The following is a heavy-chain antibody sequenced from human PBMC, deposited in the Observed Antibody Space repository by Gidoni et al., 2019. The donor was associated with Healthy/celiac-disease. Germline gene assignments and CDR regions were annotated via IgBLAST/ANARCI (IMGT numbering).Heavy chain of an antibody. CDR3: ARRYGTAAGWFDP. Sequence: QLQLQESAPALVQPSETLSLTCTVPGGSISSSSYYWGWIRQPPGKGLEWIGSIYYSGSTYYNPSLKSRVTISVDTSKNQFSLKLSSVTAADTAVYYCARRYGTAAGWFDPWGQGTLVTVSS. CDR1: GGSISSSSYY. D-gene: IGHD6-13*01. V-gene: IGHV4-39*01. CDR2: IYYSGST. J-gene: IGHJ5*02.